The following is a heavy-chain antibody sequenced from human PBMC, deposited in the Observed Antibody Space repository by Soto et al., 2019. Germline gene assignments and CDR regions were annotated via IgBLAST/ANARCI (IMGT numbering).Heavy chain of an antibody. D-gene: IGHD4-4*01. CDR1: GDSVSSSFW. CDR2: IYHTETT. Sequence: SETLSLTCAVSGDSVSSSFWWTWVRQPPGKGLEWIGEIYHTETTNYAPSLKSRVTISLDKSMNQFSLKFNSVTPADTAVYYFATYDFRTFDNWGQGTRVTVSS. CDR3: ATYDFRTFDN. J-gene: IGHJ4*02. V-gene: IGHV4-4*02.